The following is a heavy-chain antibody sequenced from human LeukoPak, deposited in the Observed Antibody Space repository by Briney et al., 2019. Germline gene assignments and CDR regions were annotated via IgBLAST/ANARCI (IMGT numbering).Heavy chain of an antibody. CDR1: GGTFSSYA. V-gene: IGHV1-69*01. CDR2: IIPIFGTA. D-gene: IGHD1-26*01. Sequence: SVKVSCKASGGTFSSYAISWVRQAPGQGLEWMGGIIPIFGTANYAQKFQGRVTITADESTSTAYTELSSLRSEDTAVYYCARDRIVGATSLFDYWGQGTLVTVSS. J-gene: IGHJ4*02. CDR3: ARDRIVGATSLFDY.